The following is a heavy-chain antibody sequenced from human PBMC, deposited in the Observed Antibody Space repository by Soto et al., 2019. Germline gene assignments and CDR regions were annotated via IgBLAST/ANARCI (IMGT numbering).Heavy chain of an antibody. D-gene: IGHD3-22*01. V-gene: IGHV4-61*08. CDR3: ATYYYDSSGYNWFDP. Sequence: SETLSLTCTVSGGSISSGAYYWGWTRQPPGKGLEWIGYIYYSGSTNYNPSLKSRVTISVDTSKNQFSLKLSSVTAADTAVYYCATYYYDSSGYNWFDPWGQGXLVTVSS. J-gene: IGHJ5*02. CDR2: IYYSGST. CDR1: GGSISSGAYY.